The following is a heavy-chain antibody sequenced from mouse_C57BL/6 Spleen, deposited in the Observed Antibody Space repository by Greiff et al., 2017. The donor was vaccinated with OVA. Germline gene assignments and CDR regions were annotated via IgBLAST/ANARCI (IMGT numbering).Heavy chain of an antibody. D-gene: IGHD1-1*01. Sequence: VKLQESGAELMKPGASVKLSCKATGYTFTGYWIEWVKQRPGHGLEWIGEILPGSGSTNYNEKFKGKATFTADTSSNTAYMQLSSLTTEDSAIYYCARSDPHYYGSSYWYFDVWGTGTTVTVSS. J-gene: IGHJ1*03. CDR3: ARSDPHYYGSSYWYFDV. CDR2: ILPGSGST. V-gene: IGHV1-9*01. CDR1: GYTFTGYW.